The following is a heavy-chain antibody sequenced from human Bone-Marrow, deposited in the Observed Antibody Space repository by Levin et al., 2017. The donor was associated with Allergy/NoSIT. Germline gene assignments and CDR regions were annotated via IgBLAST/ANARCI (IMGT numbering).Heavy chain of an antibody. CDR1: GFPFRSYP. CDR2: ISYDGNYK. J-gene: IGHJ6*02. D-gene: IGHD3-3*01. Sequence: GGSLRLSCAGSGFPFRSYPFHWVRQAPGKGLEWMAVISYDGNYKHYADSLKGRVTISRDNSKTTLYLQMNSLRPDDTALYYCAKAGHDVTSGSFFHGMDVWGQGTTVTVS. CDR3: AKAGHDVTSGSFFHGMDV. V-gene: IGHV3-30*18.